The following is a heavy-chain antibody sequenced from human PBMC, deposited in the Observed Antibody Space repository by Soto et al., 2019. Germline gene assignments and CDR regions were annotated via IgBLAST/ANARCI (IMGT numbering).Heavy chain of an antibody. Sequence: QLQLQESGSGLVKPSQTLSLTCAVSGGSISSGGYSWSWIRQPPGKGLEWIGHIYHSGSTYYNPSLKSRSIISIDRSKNQLSLKLSSVTAADTAVYYCARGITTVTTLDYWGQGTLVTVSS. D-gene: IGHD4-4*01. J-gene: IGHJ4*02. CDR2: IYHSGST. CDR1: GGSISSGGYS. CDR3: ARGITTVTTLDY. V-gene: IGHV4-30-2*01.